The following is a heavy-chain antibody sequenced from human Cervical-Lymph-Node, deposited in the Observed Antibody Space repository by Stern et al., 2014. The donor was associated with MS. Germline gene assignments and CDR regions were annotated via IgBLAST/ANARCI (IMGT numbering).Heavy chain of an antibody. CDR2: IHYSGTT. CDR1: GGSISRGGYY. D-gene: IGHD1-20*01. V-gene: IGHV4-31*03. CDR3: ASLIITGSDVDV. Sequence: QLQLQESGPGLVKPSQTLSLTCTVSGGSISRGGYYWNWIRQHPGKGLEWIGSIHYSGTTFYNPSLQSRVTISVDTSKSQFSLKLTSVTAADTALYYCASLIITGSDVDVWGQGTTVTVSS. J-gene: IGHJ6*02.